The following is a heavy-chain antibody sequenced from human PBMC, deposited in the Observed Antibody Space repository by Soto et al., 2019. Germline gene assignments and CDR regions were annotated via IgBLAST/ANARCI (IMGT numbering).Heavy chain of an antibody. V-gene: IGHV6-1*01. Sequence: QTLSLTWAICGDSVSSNSAACNWIRHSPSRGLEWLLRTYYRSKWYNDYAVSVKSRITINPDTSKNQFSLQLNSVTPEDTAVYYCARVYAVGGGPSSSSYIRGRLNRKRYYFDYWGQGTLVTVYS. D-gene: IGHD6-6*01. CDR3: ARVYAVGGGPSSSSYIRGRLNRKRYYFDY. J-gene: IGHJ4*02. CDR2: TYYRSKWYN. CDR1: GDSVSSNSAA.